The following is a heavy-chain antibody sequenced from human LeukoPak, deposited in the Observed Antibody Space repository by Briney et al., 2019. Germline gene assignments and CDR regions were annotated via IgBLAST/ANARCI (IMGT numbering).Heavy chain of an antibody. V-gene: IGHV4-38-2*02. CDR1: GYSISSGYY. CDR2: IYHSGST. J-gene: IGHJ4*02. CDR3: ARDLVPLPGPGPRTYYFDY. D-gene: IGHD6-6*01. Sequence: PSETLSLTCTVSGYSISSGYYWGWIRQPPGKGLEWIGSIYHSGSTYYNPSLKSRVTISVDTSKNQFSLKLSSVTAADTAVYYCARDLVPLPGPGPRTYYFDYWGQGTLVTVSS.